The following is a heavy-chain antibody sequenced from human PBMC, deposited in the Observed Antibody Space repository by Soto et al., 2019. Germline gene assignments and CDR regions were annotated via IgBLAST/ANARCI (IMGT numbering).Heavy chain of an antibody. J-gene: IGHJ5*02. CDR2: VSHDGRNT. D-gene: IGHD3-22*01. CDR1: GFTFSDYA. Sequence: GGSLRLSCAASGFTFSDYAMHWVRQAPGKGLEWVAVVSHDGRNTHYADSVKGRFTISRDSSKNTVSLEMTSLRAEDTAVYYCARDYYDSSDYTTNWFDPWGQGTLVTVSS. CDR3: ARDYYDSSDYTTNWFDP. V-gene: IGHV3-30*03.